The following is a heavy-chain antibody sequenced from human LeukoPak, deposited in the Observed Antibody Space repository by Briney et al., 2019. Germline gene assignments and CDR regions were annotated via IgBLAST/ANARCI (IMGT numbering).Heavy chain of an antibody. CDR1: GLIFSNYA. Sequence: GTSLRPSCVAAGLIFSNYAIHWARHAASKGRGWVTAISYNGDNPHCADSVEGRFPISRDNSKNPVYPQIDALRTEVSAVYYCVKVYPTLTTSSVLGSWGQGTLVTVSS. CDR3: VKVYPTLTTSSVLGS. V-gene: IGHV3-30*18. J-gene: IGHJ4*03. D-gene: IGHD4-17*01. CDR2: ISYNGDNP.